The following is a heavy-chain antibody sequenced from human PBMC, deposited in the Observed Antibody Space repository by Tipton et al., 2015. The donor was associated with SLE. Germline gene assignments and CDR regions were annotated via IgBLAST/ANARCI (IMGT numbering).Heavy chain of an antibody. CDR2: IHHSGRT. D-gene: IGHD1-26*01. Sequence: TLSLTCTVSGDSITDSGYSWNWVRQHPGAGLEWIGYIHHSGRTDYNPSLRSRVTISRDTSKNQFSMKLSSVTAADTAVYYCARTVGSHRNYYFDYWGQGTLVTVSP. CDR1: GDSITDSGYS. CDR3: ARTVGSHRNYYFDY. V-gene: IGHV4-31*03. J-gene: IGHJ4*02.